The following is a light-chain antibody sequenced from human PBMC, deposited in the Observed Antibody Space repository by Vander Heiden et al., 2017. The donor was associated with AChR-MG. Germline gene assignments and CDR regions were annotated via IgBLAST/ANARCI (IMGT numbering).Light chain of an antibody. CDR2: DVS. CDR3: CSYAGSYTLRVV. CDR1: SSDVGGYNY. V-gene: IGLV2-11*01. Sequence: QPALTQPRSVSGPPGPSVTISCTGTSSDVGGYNYISWYQQHQGKAPKLMIYDVSKRPSGVPDRFSGSKSGNTASLTISGLQAEDEADYYCCSYAGSYTLRVVFGGGTKLTVL. J-gene: IGLJ2*01.